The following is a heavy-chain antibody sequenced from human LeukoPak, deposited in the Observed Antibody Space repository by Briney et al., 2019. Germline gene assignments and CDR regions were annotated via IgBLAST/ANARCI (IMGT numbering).Heavy chain of an antibody. D-gene: IGHD6-13*01. J-gene: IGHJ4*02. CDR1: GFTFYSFA. CDR3: ARHSSSVGSDY. Sequence: GGSLRLSCAASGFTFYSFAMNWVRQAPGKGLEWVSGITASGGSTYYADSVKGRFTISRDNSKNTLYLQLNSLRAEDTAVYYCARHSSSVGSDYWGQGTLVTVSS. CDR2: ITASGGST. V-gene: IGHV3-23*01.